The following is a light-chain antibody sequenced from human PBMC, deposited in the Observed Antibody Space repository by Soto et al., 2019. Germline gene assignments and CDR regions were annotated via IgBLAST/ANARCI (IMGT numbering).Light chain of an antibody. CDR3: QQHGRSPGVT. CDR2: GAS. J-gene: IGKJ4*01. CDR1: QSVNNRY. Sequence: EIVLTQSPGTLSLSPGERATLSCRASQSVNNRYLAWYQQIPGQAPRLVIFGASSRATGIPDRFSGSGSGTDFTLIISRLEPEDFAVYYCQQHGRSPGVTCGGATKVEIK. V-gene: IGKV3-20*01.